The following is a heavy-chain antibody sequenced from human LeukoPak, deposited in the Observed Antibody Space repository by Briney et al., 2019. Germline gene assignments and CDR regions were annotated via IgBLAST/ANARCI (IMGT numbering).Heavy chain of an antibody. D-gene: IGHD3-22*01. CDR2: ISSSGSTI. Sequence: GGSLRLSCAASGFTFSDYYMSWIRQAPGKGLEWVSYISSSGSTIYYADSVKGRFTTSRDNAKNSLYLQMNSLRAEDTAVYYCAKRQKYSSGYFYYLDYWGQGTLVTVSS. V-gene: IGHV3-11*01. CDR1: GFTFSDYY. CDR3: AKRQKYSSGYFYYLDY. J-gene: IGHJ4*02.